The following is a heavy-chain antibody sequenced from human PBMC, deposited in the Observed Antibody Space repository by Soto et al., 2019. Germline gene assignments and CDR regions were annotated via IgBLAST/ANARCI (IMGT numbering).Heavy chain of an antibody. CDR1: GGTFSSYA. J-gene: IGHJ6*02. CDR3: ARARGAARPSSYYGMDV. D-gene: IGHD6-6*01. Sequence: QVQLVQSGAEVKKPGSSVKVSCKASGGTFSSYAISWVRQAPGQGLEWMGGIIPIFGTANYAQKFQGRVTITADESTSTAYMELSSLRSEDTAVYYCARARGAARPSSYYGMDVWGQGTTVTVSS. V-gene: IGHV1-69*01. CDR2: IIPIFGTA.